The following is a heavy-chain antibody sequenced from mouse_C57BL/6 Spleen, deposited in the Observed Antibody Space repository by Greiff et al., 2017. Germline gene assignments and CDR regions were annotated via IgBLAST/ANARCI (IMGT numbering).Heavy chain of an antibody. CDR3: ASNFSFYFDF. Sequence: VQLQQSGAELVRPGTSVKVSCKASGYAFTNYLIEWVKQRPGQGLEWIGVINPGSGGTNYNEKFKGKATLTADKSSITAYMHLSSLTSEDSAVYFCASNFSFYFDFWGQGTTLTVSS. J-gene: IGHJ2*01. V-gene: IGHV1-54*01. CDR2: INPGSGGT. D-gene: IGHD1-3*01. CDR1: GYAFTNYL.